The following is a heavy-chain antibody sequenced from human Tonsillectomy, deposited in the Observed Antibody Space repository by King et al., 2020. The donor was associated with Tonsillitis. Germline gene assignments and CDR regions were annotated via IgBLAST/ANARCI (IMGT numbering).Heavy chain of an antibody. CDR1: GYTFSSYY. D-gene: IGHD3-10*01. V-gene: IGHV1-46*01. J-gene: IGHJ6*02. CDR2: INPSGGST. CDR3: ARVEFYDGSGFPYYYGMDV. Sequence: VQLVESGAEVKKPGASVKVSCTSSGYTFSSYYMHWVRQAPGQGLEWMGIINPSGGSTSYAQQFQGRVTMTRDTSTSTVYMELSSLRSEDTAVYYCARVEFYDGSGFPYYYGMDVWGQGTTVTVSS.